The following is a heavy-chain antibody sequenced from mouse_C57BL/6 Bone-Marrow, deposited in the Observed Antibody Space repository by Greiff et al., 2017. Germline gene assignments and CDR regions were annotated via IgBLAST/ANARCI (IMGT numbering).Heavy chain of an antibody. D-gene: IGHD2-2*01. CDR1: GYTFTSYW. J-gene: IGHJ4*01. CDR3: ARTYGYSYAMDY. V-gene: IGHV1-50*01. CDR2: IDPSDSYT. Sequence: VQLQQPGAELVKPGASVKLSCKASGYTFTSYWMQWVKQRPGQGLEWIGEIDPSDSYTNYNQKFKGKATLTVDTSSRTAYMQLSSLTSEDSAVYYCARTYGYSYAMDYWGQGTSVTVSS.